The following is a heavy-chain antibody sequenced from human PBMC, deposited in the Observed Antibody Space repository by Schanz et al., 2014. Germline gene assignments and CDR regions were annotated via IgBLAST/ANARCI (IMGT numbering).Heavy chain of an antibody. CDR1: GFTFFTYN. J-gene: IGHJ6*02. Sequence: VQLVESGGGVVXXXRSLRLSCAASGFTFFTYNMNWVRQAPGRGLEWISYIGSSSTTMYYADSVKGRFTISRDNAKNSLYLQMNSLRDEDTAVYYCARDHPHRGVTGYYNDVWGQGTSVTVSS. CDR3: ARDHPHRGVTGYYNDV. CDR2: IGSSSTTM. D-gene: IGHD3-9*01. V-gene: IGHV3-48*02.